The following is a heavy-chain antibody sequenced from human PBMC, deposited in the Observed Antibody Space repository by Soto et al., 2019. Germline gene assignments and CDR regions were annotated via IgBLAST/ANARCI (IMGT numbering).Heavy chain of an antibody. CDR2: IYHSGST. CDR3: ARKGITMVRGVIIMRNWFDP. D-gene: IGHD3-10*01. CDR1: GGSISSSNC. J-gene: IGHJ5*02. Sequence: PSEPLSLTCAVSGGSISSSNCSIWVRQPPGKGLEWIGEIYHSGSTNYNPSLKSRVTISVDKSKNQFSLKLSSVTAADTAVYYCARKGITMVRGVIIMRNWFDPWGKGTLVT. V-gene: IGHV4-4*02.